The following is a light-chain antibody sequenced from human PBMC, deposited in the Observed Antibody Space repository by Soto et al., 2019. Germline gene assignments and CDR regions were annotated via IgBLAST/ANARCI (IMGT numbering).Light chain of an antibody. V-gene: IGKV1-5*03. J-gene: IGKJ1*01. CDR1: QNIKNW. CDR3: QQYNSYSRGT. Sequence: DIQMTQSPSTLSASVGDRVTIACRASQNIKNWLAWYQQIPGKVPKLLIYTASSLESGVPSRFSGSGSGTEFTLTISSLQPDDFATYYCQQYNSYSRGTFGQGTKVEIK. CDR2: TAS.